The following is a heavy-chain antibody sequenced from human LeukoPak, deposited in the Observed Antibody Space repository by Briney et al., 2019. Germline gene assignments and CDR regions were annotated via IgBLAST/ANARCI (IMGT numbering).Heavy chain of an antibody. CDR1: GGSINSYY. CDR3: AGIDYATFAC. V-gene: IGHV4-59*01. CDR2: IYYSGST. Sequence: PSETLSLTCTVSGGSINSYYRSWIRQPPGRGLEWIGDIYYSGSTIYNPSPKSRVTISVDTSKNQFSLNLRSVTAADTAVYYCAGIDYATFACWGPGILVTVSS. J-gene: IGHJ4*02. D-gene: IGHD3-16*01.